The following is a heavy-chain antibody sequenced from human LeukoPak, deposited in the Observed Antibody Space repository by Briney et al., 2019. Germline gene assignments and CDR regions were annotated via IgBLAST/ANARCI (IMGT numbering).Heavy chain of an antibody. CDR3: ARVSGGTTNDY. D-gene: IGHD1-1*01. J-gene: IGHJ4*02. CDR2: IYPGDSDT. Sequence: GESLKISCKGSGYTFTDYWIGWVRQMPGKGLEWMGIIYPGDSDTTYSPSFQGQVTISADKSISTAYLQWSSLKASDTAMYNCARVSGGTTNDYWGQGTLVTVSS. V-gene: IGHV5-51*01. CDR1: GYTFTDYW.